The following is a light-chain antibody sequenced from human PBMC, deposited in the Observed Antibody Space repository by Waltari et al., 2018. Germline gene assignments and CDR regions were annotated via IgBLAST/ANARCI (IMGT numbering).Light chain of an antibody. J-gene: IGLJ1*01. V-gene: IGLV2-23*02. CDR1: SSDVGNYNL. CDR2: EVT. CDR3: CSYVGLGTYV. Sequence: QSGLAQPASASGSPGQSITLTCTGTSSDVGNYNLVSWYRQLPGKAPRLLIYEVTNRAPGTSDRFSASKSGNTASLSISGLQAQEDEADYYCCSYVGLGTYVFGTGTKVTV.